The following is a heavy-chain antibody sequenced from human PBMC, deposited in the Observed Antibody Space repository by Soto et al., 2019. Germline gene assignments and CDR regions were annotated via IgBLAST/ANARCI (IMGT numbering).Heavy chain of an antibody. V-gene: IGHV3-49*05. D-gene: IGHD6-19*01. CDR2: IRSKAYGGTT. J-gene: IGHJ1*01. CDR1: GFTFGDYA. CDR3: TRVQGSGWYFQH. Sequence: EVQLVESGGGLVKPGRSLRLSCTASGFTFGDYAMSWFRQAPGKGLEWVGFIRSKAYGGTTEYAASVKGSFTISRDDSKSIAYLQMNSLKTEDTAVYYCTRVQGSGWYFQHWGQGTLVTVSS.